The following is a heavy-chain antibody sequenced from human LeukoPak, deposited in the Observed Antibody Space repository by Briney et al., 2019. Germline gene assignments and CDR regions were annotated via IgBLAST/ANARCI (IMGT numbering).Heavy chain of an antibody. CDR3: ARLMVYIDY. Sequence: SSETLSLTCAVSGYSISSGYYWGWIRQPPGKGLQWIASMYQSGSTYYNPSLKSRVTISLDTSKNQFSLKLSSVTAADTAVYYCARLMVYIDYWGQGTLVTVSS. D-gene: IGHD2-8*01. CDR1: GYSISSGYY. V-gene: IGHV4-38-2*01. CDR2: MYQSGST. J-gene: IGHJ4*02.